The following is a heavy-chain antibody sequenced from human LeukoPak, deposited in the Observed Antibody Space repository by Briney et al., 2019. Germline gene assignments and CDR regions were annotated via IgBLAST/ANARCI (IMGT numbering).Heavy chain of an antibody. V-gene: IGHV3-48*04. D-gene: IGHD3-3*01. J-gene: IGHJ2*01. CDR1: GFTSSNYT. CDR2: ISSSSTTV. Sequence: GGSLRLSCAASGFTSSNYTMNWVRQAPGKGLEWVSCISSSSTTVYYADSVKGRFTISRDNAKNSLYLQMNSLRAEDTAVYYCARDDFWSATPRRYFDLWGRGTLVTVSS. CDR3: ARDDFWSATPRRYFDL.